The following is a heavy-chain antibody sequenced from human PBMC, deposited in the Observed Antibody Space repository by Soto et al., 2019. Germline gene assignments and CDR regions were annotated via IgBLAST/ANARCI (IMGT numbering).Heavy chain of an antibody. Sequence: ASVKVSCKASGGTFSSYAISWVRQAPGQGLEWMGVIIPIFGTANYAQKFQSRVTITEDESTSTVYMELSSLRSEDKAVYYCARLPLLHGMDVWGQGTTVTVSS. CDR3: ARLPLLHGMDV. J-gene: IGHJ6*02. CDR2: IIPIFGTA. V-gene: IGHV1-69*13. CDR1: GGTFSSYA.